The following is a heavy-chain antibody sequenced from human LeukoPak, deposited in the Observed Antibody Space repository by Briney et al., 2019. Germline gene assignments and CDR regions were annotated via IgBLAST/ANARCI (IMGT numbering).Heavy chain of an antibody. Sequence: GGSLRLSCAASGLSFSRFAMSWVRQAPGKGLEWVSTISGSGDTTYYAASVKDRFTISRDNSKNTLSLQMVSLRVEDTAMYYCAREVDGGFDPWGQGTLVTVSS. CDR1: GLSFSRFA. J-gene: IGHJ5*02. CDR2: ISGSGDTT. CDR3: AREVDGGFDP. D-gene: IGHD3-16*01. V-gene: IGHV3-23*01.